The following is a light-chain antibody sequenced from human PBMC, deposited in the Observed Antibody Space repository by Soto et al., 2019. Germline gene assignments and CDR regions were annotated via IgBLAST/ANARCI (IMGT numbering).Light chain of an antibody. Sequence: MTQSPSSLSASVGDRVTITCRASQGIRNDLGWYQQKPGQAPRLLIYRTSTRATGVPARFSGSGSRTEFTLTISGLQSEDFAVYYCQQYNDWPSITFGQGTRLEIK. CDR3: QQYNDWPSIT. CDR1: QGIRND. CDR2: RTS. V-gene: IGKV3-15*01. J-gene: IGKJ5*01.